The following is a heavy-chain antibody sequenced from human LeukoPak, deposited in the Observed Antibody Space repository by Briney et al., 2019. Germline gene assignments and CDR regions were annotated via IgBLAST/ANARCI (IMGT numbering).Heavy chain of an antibody. J-gene: IGHJ5*02. CDR2: ISAYNGNT. D-gene: IGHD1-1*01. CDR1: GYTFTGYY. CDR3: ARVPPLGSPNDWFDP. Sequence: ASVKVSCKASGYTFTGYYMHWVRQAPGQGLEWMGWISAYNGNTNYAQKLQGRVTMTTDTSTSTAYMELRSLRSDDTAVYYCARVPPLGSPNDWFDPWGQGTLVTVSS. V-gene: IGHV1-18*04.